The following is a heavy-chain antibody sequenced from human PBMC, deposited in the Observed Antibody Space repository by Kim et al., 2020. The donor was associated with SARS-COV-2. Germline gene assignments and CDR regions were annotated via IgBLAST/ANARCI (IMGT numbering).Heavy chain of an antibody. CDR1: GGSFSGYY. CDR2: INHSGST. V-gene: IGHV4-34*01. D-gene: IGHD3-22*01. J-gene: IGHJ6*02. CDR3: ARGSVFYDSSGHKYHYYYGMDV. Sequence: SETLSLTCAVYGGSFSGYYWSWIRQPPGKGLEWIGEINHSGSTNYNPSLKSRVTISVDTSKNQFSLKLSSVTAADTAVYYCARGSVFYDSSGHKYHYYYGMDVWGQGTTVTVSS.